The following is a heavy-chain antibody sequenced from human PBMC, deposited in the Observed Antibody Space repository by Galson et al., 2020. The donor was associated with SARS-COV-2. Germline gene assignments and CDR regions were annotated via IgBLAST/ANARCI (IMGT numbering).Heavy chain of an antibody. V-gene: IGHV1-69*13. D-gene: IGHD3-10*01. CDR1: GGTFSSYA. Sequence: SVKVSCKASGGTFSSYAISWVRQAPGQGLEWMGGIIPIFGTANYAQKFQGRVTITADESTSTAYMELSSLRSEDTAVYYCARVSWRTARCGELLPYYYYGMDVWGQGTTVTVSS. J-gene: IGHJ6*02. CDR3: ARVSWRTARCGELLPYYYYGMDV. CDR2: IIPIFGTA.